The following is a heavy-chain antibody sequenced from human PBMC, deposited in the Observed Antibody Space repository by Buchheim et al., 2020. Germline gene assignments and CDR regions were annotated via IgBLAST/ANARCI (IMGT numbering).Heavy chain of an antibody. D-gene: IGHD3-22*01. Sequence: QVQLVESGGGVVQPGRSLRLSCAASGFTFSSYGMHWVRQAPGKGLEWVAVISYDGSNKYYADSVKGRFTISRDNSKNTLYLQMNSLRAEDTAVYYCAKAYYDSSGYHDYWGQGTL. V-gene: IGHV3-30*18. CDR3: AKAYYDSSGYHDY. CDR2: ISYDGSNK. J-gene: IGHJ4*02. CDR1: GFTFSSYG.